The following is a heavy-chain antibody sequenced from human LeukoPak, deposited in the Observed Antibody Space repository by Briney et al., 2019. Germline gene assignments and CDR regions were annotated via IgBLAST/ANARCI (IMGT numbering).Heavy chain of an antibody. D-gene: IGHD3-22*01. CDR1: GFTFSSYA. Sequence: GGSLRLSCAASGFTFSSYAMSWVRQAPGKGLEWASAISGSGGSTYYADSVKGRFTISRDNSKNTLYLQMNSLRAEDTAVYYCAKSTMIVVVTSYYFDYWGQGTLVTVSS. CDR2: ISGSGGST. V-gene: IGHV3-23*01. J-gene: IGHJ4*02. CDR3: AKSTMIVVVTSYYFDY.